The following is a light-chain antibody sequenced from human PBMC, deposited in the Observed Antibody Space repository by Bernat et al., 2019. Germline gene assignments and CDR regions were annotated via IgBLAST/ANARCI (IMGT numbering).Light chain of an antibody. CDR3: QQSYSTPF. V-gene: IGKV1-39*01. CDR1: QSISSY. Sequence: DIQMTQSPSSLSASVGDRVTITCRASQSISSYLNWYQQKPGKAPKLLIYAASSLQSGVPSRFSGSGSGTDFTLTISSLQPEDFATYYCQQSYSTPFFGGWTKVAIK. J-gene: IGKJ4*01. CDR2: AAS.